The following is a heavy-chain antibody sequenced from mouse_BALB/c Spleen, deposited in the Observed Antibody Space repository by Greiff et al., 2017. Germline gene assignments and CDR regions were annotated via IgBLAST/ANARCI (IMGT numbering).Heavy chain of an antibody. D-gene: IGHD2-12*01. V-gene: IGHV14-3*02. CDR2: IDPANGNT. Sequence: VHVKQSGAELVKPGASVKLSCTASGFNIKDTYMHWVKQRPEQGLEWIGRIDPANGNTKYDPKFQGKATITADTSSNTAYLQLSSLTSEDTAVYYCPYDGGTWFAYWGQGTLVTVSA. CDR3: PYDGGTWFAY. J-gene: IGHJ3*01. CDR1: GFNIKDTY.